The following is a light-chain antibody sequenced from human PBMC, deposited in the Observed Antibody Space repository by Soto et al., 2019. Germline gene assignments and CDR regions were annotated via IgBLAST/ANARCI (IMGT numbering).Light chain of an antibody. CDR1: WSDIGNNA. J-gene: IGLJ2*01. CDR3: AVWDDNLNGVV. V-gene: IGLV1-36*01. CDR2: YDD. Sequence: QSVLTQPPSVSEAPRQRVTISCYGSWSDIGNNAVNWYQQLPGKAPKLLIYYDDLLSSGVSDRFSGSKSGTSASLAISGLQSEDEADYYCAVWDDNLNGVVFGGGTKLTVL.